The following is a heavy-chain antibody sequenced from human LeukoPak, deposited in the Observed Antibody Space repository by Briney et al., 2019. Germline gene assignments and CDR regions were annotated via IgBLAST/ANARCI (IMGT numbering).Heavy chain of an antibody. J-gene: IGHJ5*02. Sequence: SGTLSLPCAVSGGSISSSNWWSWVRQPPGKGLEWIGEIYHSGSTNYNPSLKSRVTISVDKSKNQFSLKLSSVTAADTAVYYCARGRAAARIYNWFDPWGQGTLVTVSS. CDR1: GGSISSSNW. V-gene: IGHV4-4*02. CDR2: IYHSGST. CDR3: ARGRAAARIYNWFDP. D-gene: IGHD2/OR15-2a*01.